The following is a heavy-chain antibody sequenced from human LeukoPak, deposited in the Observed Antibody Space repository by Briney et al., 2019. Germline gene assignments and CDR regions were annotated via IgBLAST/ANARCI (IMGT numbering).Heavy chain of an antibody. Sequence: PSETLSLTRAVSGGSISSSHWWTWVRQPPGKGLEWIGEIYHSGSTNYNPSLKSRITISVDMSKNQFSLKLSSVTAADTAVYYCAREPSGGMVPMDVWGKGTTVTVSS. CDR1: GGSISSSHW. V-gene: IGHV4-4*02. CDR3: AREPSGGMVPMDV. J-gene: IGHJ6*03. D-gene: IGHD3-16*01. CDR2: IYHSGST.